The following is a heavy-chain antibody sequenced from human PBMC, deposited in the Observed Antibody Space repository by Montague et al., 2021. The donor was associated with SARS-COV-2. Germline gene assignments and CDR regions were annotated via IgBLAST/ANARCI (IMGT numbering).Heavy chain of an antibody. CDR3: ARQGSGSYYNWFDP. V-gene: IGHV4-39*01. J-gene: IGHJ5*01. Sequence: SETLSLTCTVSGGSISSSSYYWGWIRQPPGKGLEWIGSIYYSGSTYYNPSLKSRVTISVDTSKNQFSLKLSSVTAADTAVYYCARQGSGSYYNWFDPWSQGTLVTVPS. D-gene: IGHD1-26*01. CDR2: IYYSGST. CDR1: GGSISSSSYY.